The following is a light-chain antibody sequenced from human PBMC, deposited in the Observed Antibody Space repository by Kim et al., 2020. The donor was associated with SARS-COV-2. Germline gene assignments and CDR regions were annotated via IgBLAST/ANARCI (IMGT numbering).Light chain of an antibody. CDR1: SSDVADYNY. CDR3: SSYKSSSSYV. V-gene: IGLV2-14*03. Sequence: QSALTQPASVSGSPGQSITISCTGTSSDVADYNYVSWYQQHPGTAPKLMIYDVSNRPSGVSNRFSCSKSGNTASFTISGLQAEYEAIYYCSSYKSSSSYVFGTGTKVTVL. CDR2: DVS. J-gene: IGLJ1*01.